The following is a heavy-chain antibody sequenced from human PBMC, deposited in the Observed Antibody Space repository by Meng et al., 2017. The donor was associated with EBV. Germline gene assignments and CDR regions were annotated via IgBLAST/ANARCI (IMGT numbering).Heavy chain of an antibody. CDR3: ARGMRNFNF. J-gene: IGHJ4*02. V-gene: IGHV1-18*01. CDR2: ISAYNGDT. Sequence: QVQLVQSGAEVKKPGASVKVSCKASDYTFSSFGISWVRQAPGQGPEWMGWISAYNGDTKYAQKFQGRVTVTTDTSTSTAYMELRSLRRDDTAVYYCARGMRNFNFWGQGTLVTVSS. CDR1: DYTFSSFG.